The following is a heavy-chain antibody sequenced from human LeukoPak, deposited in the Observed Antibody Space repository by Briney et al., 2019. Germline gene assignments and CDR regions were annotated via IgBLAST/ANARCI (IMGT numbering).Heavy chain of an antibody. CDR1: GYTLTELS. V-gene: IGHV1-24*01. J-gene: IGHJ5*02. Sequence: ASVKVSCKVSGYTLTELSMHWVRQAPGKGLEWMGGFDPEDGETIYAQKFQGRVTMTEDTSTDTAYMELSRLRSDDTAVYYCARAGGFLVWFDPWGQGTLVTVSS. CDR3: ARAGGFLVWFDP. D-gene: IGHD2/OR15-2a*01. CDR2: FDPEDGET.